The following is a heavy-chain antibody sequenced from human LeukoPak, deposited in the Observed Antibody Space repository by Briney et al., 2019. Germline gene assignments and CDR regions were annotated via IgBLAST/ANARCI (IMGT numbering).Heavy chain of an antibody. D-gene: IGHD6-6*01. CDR3: ARGLRQLAGYNWFDP. CDR2: INPSGGST. V-gene: IGHV1-46*01. J-gene: IGHJ5*02. CDR1: GYTFTSYY. Sequence: GASVKVSCKASGYTFTSYYIHWVRQAPGQGLEWMGIINPSGGSTNYAQKFQGRVTLTRDTSTSTVYMELSSLRSEDTAVYYCARGLRQLAGYNWFDPWGQGTLVTVSS.